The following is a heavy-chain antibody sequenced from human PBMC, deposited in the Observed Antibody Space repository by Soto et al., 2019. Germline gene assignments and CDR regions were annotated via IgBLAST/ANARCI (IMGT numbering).Heavy chain of an antibody. CDR2: ISSSGYST. CDR3: AKGSVVVSAKFDS. J-gene: IGHJ4*02. Sequence: EVQLLESGGDLVQPGVSRRLSCAASGFTFSSYAMSWVRQAPGEGLEWVSAISSSGYSTYYADSVKGRFTISRDNSKNTMYLQMNNLRAEDTAVYYCAKGSVVVSAKFDSWGQGTLVTVSS. CDR1: GFTFSSYA. D-gene: IGHD2-21*02. V-gene: IGHV3-23*01.